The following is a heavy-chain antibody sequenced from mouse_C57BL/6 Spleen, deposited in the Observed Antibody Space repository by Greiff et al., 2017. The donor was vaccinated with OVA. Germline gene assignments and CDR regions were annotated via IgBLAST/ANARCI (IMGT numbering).Heavy chain of an antibody. CDR3: ARGGLYYGNYDYAMDY. J-gene: IGHJ4*01. CDR1: GFTFSDYG. D-gene: IGHD2-1*01. CDR2: ISNLAYSI. Sequence: EVKVVESGGGLVQPGGSLKLSCAASGFTFSDYGMAWVRQAPRKGPEWVAFISNLAYSIYYADTVTGRFTISRENAKNTLYLEMSSLRSEDTAMYYCARGGLYYGNYDYAMDYWGQGTSVTVSS. V-gene: IGHV5-15*01.